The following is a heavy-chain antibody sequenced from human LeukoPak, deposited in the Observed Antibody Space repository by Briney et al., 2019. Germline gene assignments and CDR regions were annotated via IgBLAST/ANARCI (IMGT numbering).Heavy chain of an antibody. CDR3: ARNCYGSGSYYY. CDR2: ISSSSSYI. J-gene: IGHJ4*02. D-gene: IGHD3-10*01. V-gene: IGHV3-21*01. CDR1: GFTFSSYS. Sequence: GGSLRLSCAASGFTFSSYSMNWVRQAPGKGLEWVSSISSSSSYIYYADSVKGRFTISRDNAKNSLYLQMNSLRAEDTAVYYCARNCYGSGSYYYWGQGTLVTVSS.